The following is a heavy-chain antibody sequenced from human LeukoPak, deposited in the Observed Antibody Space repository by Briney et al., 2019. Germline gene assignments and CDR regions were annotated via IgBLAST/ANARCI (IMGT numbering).Heavy chain of an antibody. CDR2: IIPTLDTP. V-gene: IGHV1-69*04. CDR1: GGTFSSYA. Sequence: ASVKVSCKASGGTFSSYAINWVRQAPGQGLEWMGRIIPTLDTPNYAQKFQGRVTITADKSTSTAYMELSSLRSEDTAVYYCARDLTSYYYDNNGAFDFWGQGTLVTVSS. CDR3: ARDLTSYYYDNNGAFDF. D-gene: IGHD3-22*01. J-gene: IGHJ4*02.